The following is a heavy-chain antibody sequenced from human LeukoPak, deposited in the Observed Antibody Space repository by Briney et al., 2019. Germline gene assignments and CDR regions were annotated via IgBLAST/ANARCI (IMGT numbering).Heavy chain of an antibody. CDR2: IRYDGSNK. Sequence: GGSLRLSCAASGFTFSSYGMHWVRQAPGKGLEWVAFIRYDGSNKYYADSVKGRFTISRDNSKNTLYVQMNSLKTEDTAVYYCTTLNGARGTTFMDVWGKGTTVTVSS. D-gene: IGHD1-7*01. J-gene: IGHJ6*03. V-gene: IGHV3-30*02. CDR1: GFTFSSYG. CDR3: TTLNGARGTTFMDV.